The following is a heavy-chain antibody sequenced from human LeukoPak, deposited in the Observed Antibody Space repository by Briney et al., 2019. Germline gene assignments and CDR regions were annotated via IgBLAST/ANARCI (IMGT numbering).Heavy chain of an antibody. D-gene: IGHD7-27*01. CDR1: GYTFTGYY. Sequence: GAXXXXSCKASGYTFTGYYMHWVRQAPGQGLEWMGWINPNSGGTNYAQKFQGRVTMTRDTSISTAYMELSRLRSDDTAVYYCARDLTGGFYYMDVWGKGTTVAVSS. CDR3: ARDLTGGFYYMDV. V-gene: IGHV1-2*02. J-gene: IGHJ6*03. CDR2: INPNSGGT.